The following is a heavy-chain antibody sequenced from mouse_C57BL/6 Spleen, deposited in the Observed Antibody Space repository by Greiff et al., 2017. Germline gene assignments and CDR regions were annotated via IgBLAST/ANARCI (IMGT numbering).Heavy chain of an antibody. D-gene: IGHD1-1*01. CDR3: ARFTTVAWYFDV. V-gene: IGHV1-67*01. CDR2: ICTYYGDA. CDR1: GYTFTDYA. J-gene: IGHJ1*03. Sequence: VQLQQSGPELVRPGVSVKISCKGSGYTFTDYAMHWVKQSHAKSLEWIGVICTYYGDASYNQKLKDKVTMTVDKSSSTAYMELARLTSEDSAVYYCARFTTVAWYFDVWGTGTTVTVSS.